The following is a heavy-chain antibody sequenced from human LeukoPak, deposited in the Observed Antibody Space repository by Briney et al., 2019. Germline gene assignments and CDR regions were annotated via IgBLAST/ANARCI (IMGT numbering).Heavy chain of an antibody. V-gene: IGHV1-2*02. CDR1: GYTFTGYY. CDR2: INPNSGGT. Sequence: ASVKVSCKASGYTFTGYYMHWVRQAPGQGLEWMGWINPNSGGTNYAQKFQGRVTITRNTSTSTASMELSSLRSEDTAVYYCARGVQRGDSWSGYYHAPGGYYYYYMDVWGKGTTVTVSS. J-gene: IGHJ6*03. D-gene: IGHD3-3*01. CDR3: ARGVQRGDSWSGYYHAPGGYYYYYMDV.